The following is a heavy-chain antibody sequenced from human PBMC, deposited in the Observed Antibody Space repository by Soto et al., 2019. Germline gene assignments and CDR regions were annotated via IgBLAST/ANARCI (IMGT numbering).Heavy chain of an antibody. J-gene: IGHJ4*02. Sequence: EVQLLESGGGLVQPGGSLRLSCAASGFTFSSYAMSWVRQAPGKGLEWVSAISGSGGSTYYADSVKGRFTISRDNSKNTLYLQMNSQRAEDTAVYYCAKDPRGITMIVVGILDFDYWGQGTLVTVSS. CDR1: GFTFSSYA. CDR3: AKDPRGITMIVVGILDFDY. D-gene: IGHD3-22*01. CDR2: ISGSGGST. V-gene: IGHV3-23*01.